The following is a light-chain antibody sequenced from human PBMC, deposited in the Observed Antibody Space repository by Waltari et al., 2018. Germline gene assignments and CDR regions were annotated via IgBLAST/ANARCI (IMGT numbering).Light chain of an antibody. J-gene: IGLJ2*01. Sequence: QSALTQPASVSGSPGQSITISCTGTSSDVGSYNLFSWYQQHPGKATKLMIYEVSKRPSGVSNRFSGSKSGNTASLTISGLQAEDEADYYCCSYAGSSTFDVVFGGGTKLTVL. CDR3: CSYAGSSTFDVV. V-gene: IGLV2-23*02. CDR1: SSDVGSYNL. CDR2: EVS.